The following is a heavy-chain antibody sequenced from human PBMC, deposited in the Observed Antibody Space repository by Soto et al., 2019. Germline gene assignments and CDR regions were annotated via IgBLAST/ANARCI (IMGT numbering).Heavy chain of an antibody. J-gene: IGHJ4*02. CDR3: ARDDEHGSNCELAY. D-gene: IGHD1-26*01. V-gene: IGHV3-30*13. Sequence: QVQLVQSGGGVVQPGRSLRLSCAASGFNFNTYFMHWVRQAPGKGLEWVAMIFPNGSDKEYADSVKGRFTISRDNSNNSMYLQVNSLRPEDTAVYYCARDDEHGSNCELAYWGQGGLVTVSS. CDR2: IFPNGSDK. CDR1: GFNFNTYF.